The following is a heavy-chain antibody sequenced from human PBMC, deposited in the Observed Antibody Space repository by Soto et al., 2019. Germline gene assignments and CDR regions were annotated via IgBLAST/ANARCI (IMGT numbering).Heavy chain of an antibody. CDR1: GGSISSGGYY. CDR3: ARYTPPRFGELYFGYYYMDV. D-gene: IGHD3-10*01. J-gene: IGHJ6*03. CDR2: IYYSGST. Sequence: QVQLQESGPGLVKPSQTLSLTCTVSGGSISSGGYYWSWIRQHPGKGLEWIGYIYYSGSTYYNPSLKSRVTISVDTSKNQFSLKLSSVTAADTAVYYCARYTPPRFGELYFGYYYMDVWGKGTTVTVSS. V-gene: IGHV4-31*03.